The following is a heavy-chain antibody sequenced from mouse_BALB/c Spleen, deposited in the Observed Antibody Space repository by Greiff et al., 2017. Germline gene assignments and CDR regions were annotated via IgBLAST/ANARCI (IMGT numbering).Heavy chain of an antibody. J-gene: IGHJ4*01. D-gene: IGHD1-1*01. V-gene: IGHV1-63*02. Sequence: VQLQQSGAELVRPGTSVKISCKTSGYTFTNYWLGWVKQRPGHGLEWIGDIYPGGGYTNYNEKFKGKATLTADTSSSTAYMQLSSLTSEDSAVYFCARRTVELAMDYWGQGTSVTVSA. CDR2: IYPGGGYT. CDR3: ARRTVELAMDY. CDR1: GYTFTNYW.